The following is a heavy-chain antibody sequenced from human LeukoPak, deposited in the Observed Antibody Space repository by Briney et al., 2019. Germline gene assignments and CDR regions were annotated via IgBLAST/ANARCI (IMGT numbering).Heavy chain of an antibody. J-gene: IGHJ3*02. D-gene: IGHD1-1*01. V-gene: IGHV3-15*07. Sequence: GGSLRLSCAASGFTFSNAWMNWVRQAPGRGLEWVGRIKSKTDGGTTNFAAPVKGRFTISRDDSKNTLFLRMNSLRAEDTAVYYCAREMLDHDAFDIRGQGTMVTVSS. CDR1: GFTFSNAW. CDR3: AREMLDHDAFDI. CDR2: IKSKTDGGTT.